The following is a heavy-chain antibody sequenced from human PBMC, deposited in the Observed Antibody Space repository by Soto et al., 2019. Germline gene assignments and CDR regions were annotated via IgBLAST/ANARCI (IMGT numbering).Heavy chain of an antibody. J-gene: IGHJ2*01. CDR2: KYYRPQWYN. CDR3: ARGPVRHWYCDI. V-gene: IGHV6-1*01. Sequence: QVQLQQSGPGLVKPSQTLSLTCALSGDIVSSNSAAGNGIRQSPSRGLEWLGRKYYRPQWYNDYAVSMNSRIPINPDTSKNQFSLQLNSVPPEDTAVDYCARGPVRHWYCDICCRGTLVTV. D-gene: IGHD1-1*01. CDR1: GDIVSSNSAA.